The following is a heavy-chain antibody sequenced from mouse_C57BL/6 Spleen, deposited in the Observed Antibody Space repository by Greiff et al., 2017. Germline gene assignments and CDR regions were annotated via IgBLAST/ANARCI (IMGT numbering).Heavy chain of an antibody. CDR3: ARKSTHWYFDV. J-gene: IGHJ1*03. V-gene: IGHV1-82*01. Sequence: VHLVESGPELVKPGASVKISCKASGYAFSSSWMNWVKQRPGKGLEWIGRIYPGDGDTNYNGKFKGKATLTADKSSSTAYMQLSSLTSEDSAVYFCARKSTHWYFDVWGTGTTVTVSS. CDR2: IYPGDGDT. D-gene: IGHD5-1*01. CDR1: GYAFSSSW.